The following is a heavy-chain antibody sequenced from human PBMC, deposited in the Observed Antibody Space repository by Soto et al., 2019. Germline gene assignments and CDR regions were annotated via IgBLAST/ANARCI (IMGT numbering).Heavy chain of an antibody. Sequence: GGSLRLSCAASGFTFSSYSMNWVRQAPGKGLEWVSYISSSSSTIYYADSVKGRFTISRDNAKNSLYLQMNSLRAEDTAVYYCASTGYSYGIYWGQGTLVTVSS. CDR2: ISSSSSTI. D-gene: IGHD5-18*01. V-gene: IGHV3-48*01. CDR1: GFTFSSYS. CDR3: ASTGYSYGIY. J-gene: IGHJ4*02.